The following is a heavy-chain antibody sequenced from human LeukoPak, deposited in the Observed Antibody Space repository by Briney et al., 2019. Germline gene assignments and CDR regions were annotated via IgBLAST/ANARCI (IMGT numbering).Heavy chain of an antibody. V-gene: IGHV3-9*01. CDR1: GFTFDDYA. CDR2: ISWNSGSI. CDR3: AKDSGYSYGWDYFDY. Sequence: GGSLRLSCAASGFTFDDYAMHWVRQAPGKGLEWVSGISWNSGSIGYADSVKGRFTISRDNAKNSLYLQMNSLRAEDTALYYCAKDSGYSYGWDYFDYWGQGTLVTVSS. J-gene: IGHJ4*02. D-gene: IGHD5-18*01.